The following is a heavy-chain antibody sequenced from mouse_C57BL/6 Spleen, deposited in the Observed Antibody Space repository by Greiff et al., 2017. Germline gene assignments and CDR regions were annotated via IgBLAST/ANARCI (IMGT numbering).Heavy chain of an antibody. D-gene: IGHD3-2*02. J-gene: IGHJ2*01. CDR3: AWTAQAAFDY. CDR1: GYTFTSYG. Sequence: VQVVESGAELARPGASVKLSCKASGYTFTSYGISWVKQRPGQGLEWIGEIYPRSGNTYYNEKFKGKATLTADKSSSTAYMELLSLTSEDSAVYFGAWTAQAAFDYWGQGTTLTVSS. V-gene: IGHV1-81*01. CDR2: IYPRSGNT.